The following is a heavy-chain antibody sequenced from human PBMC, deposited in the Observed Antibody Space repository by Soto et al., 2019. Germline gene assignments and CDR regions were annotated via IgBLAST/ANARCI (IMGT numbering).Heavy chain of an antibody. Sequence: SETLSLTCTVSGGSISSSSYYWGWIRQPPGKGLEWIGSIYYSGSTYYNPSLKSRVTISVDTSKNQFSLKLSSVTAADTAVYYCARQLGYSGYDFIIDYWGQGTLVTVSS. D-gene: IGHD5-12*01. V-gene: IGHV4-39*01. CDR3: ARQLGYSGYDFIIDY. J-gene: IGHJ4*02. CDR1: GGSISSSSYY. CDR2: IYYSGST.